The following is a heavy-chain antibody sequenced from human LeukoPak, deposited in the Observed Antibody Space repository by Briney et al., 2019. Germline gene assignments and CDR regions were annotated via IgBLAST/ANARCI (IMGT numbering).Heavy chain of an antibody. V-gene: IGHV4-34*01. J-gene: IGHJ5*02. Sequence: SETLSLTCAVYGGSFSGYYWSWIRQPPGKGLEWIGEINHSGSTNYNSSLKSRVTISVDMTKNQFSLKLSSVTAADTAVYYCARGGGYNWFDPWGQGTLSPSPQ. CDR1: GGSFSGYY. CDR3: ARGGGYNWFDP. CDR2: INHSGST.